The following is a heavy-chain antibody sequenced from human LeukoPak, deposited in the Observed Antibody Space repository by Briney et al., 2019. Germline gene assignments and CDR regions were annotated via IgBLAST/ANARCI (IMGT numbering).Heavy chain of an antibody. D-gene: IGHD5-24*01. CDR3: AKTIPYWYFDL. Sequence: GGSLRLSCAASGFTLSTYDMSWVRQAPTKGLEWVSAIGGDGGTTYADSVKGRFTISRDNSKNTLYLQMNSLRAEDTAIYYCAKTIPYWYFDLWGHGTLVTASS. J-gene: IGHJ2*01. CDR2: IGGDGGTT. CDR1: GFTLSTYD. V-gene: IGHV3-23*01.